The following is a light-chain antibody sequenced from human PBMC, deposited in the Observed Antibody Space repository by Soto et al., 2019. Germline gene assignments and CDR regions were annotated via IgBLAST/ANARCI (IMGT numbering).Light chain of an antibody. CDR3: HRYGSSPPFT. J-gene: IGKJ2*01. CDR1: QRVSSSY. V-gene: IGKV3-20*01. CDR2: GAS. Sequence: EIVLTQSPGTLSLSPGERATLSCRASQRVSSSYLAWYQQKPGKAPRLLIYGASTRATGIPDRFSGSGSGTDFTLTISRLEPEDFAVYFCHRYGSSPPFTFGQGTKVEI.